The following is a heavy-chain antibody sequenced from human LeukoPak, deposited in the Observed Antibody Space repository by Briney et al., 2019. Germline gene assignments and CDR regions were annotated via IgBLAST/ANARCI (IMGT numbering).Heavy chain of an antibody. CDR2: IIPIFGTA. J-gene: IGHJ5*02. V-gene: IGHV1-69*13. CDR3: ARDIVVVPAAIVPWGFDP. CDR1: GGSFSSCA. Sequence: SVTLSCTCSGGSFSSCAIGLMRQAHAQGLELVGGIIPIFGTANYEQKFQGRVTITADEATSTAYMEVSSLRSEDTAVYYCARDIVVVPAAIVPWGFDPWGQGTLVTVSS. D-gene: IGHD2-2*01.